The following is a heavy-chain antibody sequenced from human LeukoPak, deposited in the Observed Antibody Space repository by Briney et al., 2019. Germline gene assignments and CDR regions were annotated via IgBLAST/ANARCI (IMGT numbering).Heavy chain of an antibody. Sequence: GASVKVSCKASGYTFTSYYMHWVRQAPGQGLEWMGIINPNGGSTSYAQKFQGRVTMTRDMSTSTVYMELSSLRSEDTSVYYCARADSNYDGFDYWGQGTLVTVSS. CDR2: INPNGGST. D-gene: IGHD3-16*01. V-gene: IGHV1-46*01. J-gene: IGHJ4*02. CDR1: GYTFTSYY. CDR3: ARADSNYDGFDY.